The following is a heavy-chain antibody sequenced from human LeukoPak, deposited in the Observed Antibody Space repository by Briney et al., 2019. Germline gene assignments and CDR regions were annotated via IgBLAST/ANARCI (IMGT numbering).Heavy chain of an antibody. CDR3: ARVLTPVLLWFGESPGYFDY. D-gene: IGHD3-10*01. Sequence: SETLSLTCAVYGGSFSGYYWSWIRQPPGKGLEWIGEINHSGSTNYNPSLKSRVTISVDTSKNQFSLKLSSVTAADTAVYYCARVLTPVLLWFGESPGYFDYWGQGTLVTVSS. V-gene: IGHV4-34*01. CDR1: GGSFSGYY. CDR2: INHSGST. J-gene: IGHJ4*02.